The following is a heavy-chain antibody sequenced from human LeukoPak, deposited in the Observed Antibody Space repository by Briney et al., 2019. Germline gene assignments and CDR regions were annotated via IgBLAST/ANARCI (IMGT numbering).Heavy chain of an antibody. CDR3: ARHLYSSSRNPTFDY. CDR2: FYFSGST. CDR1: GGSIFSDYYY. J-gene: IGHJ4*02. Sequence: SETLSLTCTVSGGSIFSDYYYWGWIRQPPGKGLEWLGSFYFSGSTYYNPSLKSRVTISVDTSKNQFSLKLNSVTAADTAVYYCARHLYSSSRNPTFDYWGQGTLVTLSS. V-gene: IGHV4-39*01. D-gene: IGHD6-13*01.